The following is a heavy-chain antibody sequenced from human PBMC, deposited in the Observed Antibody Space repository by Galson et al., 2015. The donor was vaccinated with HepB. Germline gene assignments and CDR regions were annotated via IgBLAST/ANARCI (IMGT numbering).Heavy chain of an antibody. J-gene: IGHJ4*02. CDR3: ARVRYFDWFGPTFDY. Sequence: SVKVSCKASGGTFSSYAISWVRQAPGQGLEWMGGIIPIFGTANYAQKFQGRVTITAGTSASTAYMELSSLRSEDTAVYYCARVRYFDWFGPTFDYWGQGTLVTVSS. V-gene: IGHV1-69*06. CDR2: IIPIFGTA. D-gene: IGHD3-9*01. CDR1: GGTFSSYA.